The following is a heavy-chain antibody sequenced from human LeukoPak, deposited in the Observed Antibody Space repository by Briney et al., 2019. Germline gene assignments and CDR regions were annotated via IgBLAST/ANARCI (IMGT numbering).Heavy chain of an antibody. J-gene: IGHJ4*02. V-gene: IGHV4-34*01. D-gene: IGHD4-4*01. CDR1: GGSFSGYY. CDR3: ARGPPYSNYDFDY. CDR2: INHSGST. Sequence: SETPSLTCAVYGGSFSGYYWSWIRQPPGKGLEWIGEINHSGSTNYNPSLKSRVTISVDTSKNQFSLKLSSVTAADTAVYYCARGPPYSNYDFDYWGQGTLVTVSS.